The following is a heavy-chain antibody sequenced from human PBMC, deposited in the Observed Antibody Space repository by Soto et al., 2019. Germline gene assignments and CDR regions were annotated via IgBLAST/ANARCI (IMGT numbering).Heavy chain of an antibody. CDR3: ARAEGTVTYYYYYGMDV. V-gene: IGHV3-11*01. CDR2: ISSSGSTI. Sequence: GGSLRLSCAASGFTFSDCYKSWIRQAPGQGLEWVSYISSSGSTIYYADPVKGRFTISRDNAKNSLYLQMNSLRAEDTAVYYCARAEGTVTYYYYYGMDVWGQGTTVTVSS. J-gene: IGHJ6*02. CDR1: GFTFSDCY. D-gene: IGHD1-1*01.